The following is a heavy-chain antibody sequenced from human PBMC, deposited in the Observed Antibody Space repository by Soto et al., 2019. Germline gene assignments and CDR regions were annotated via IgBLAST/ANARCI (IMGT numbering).Heavy chain of an antibody. V-gene: IGHV3-72*01. D-gene: IGHD6-19*01. CDR3: ARSRHSSGWYVDY. CDR2: TRDKGNSYTT. J-gene: IGHJ4*02. Sequence: GGSLRLSCAASGFIFSDHYMDWVRQAPGKGLEWVARTRDKGNSYTTEYAASVKGRFTISRDNSKNSLYLQMNSLKTEDTAVYYCARSRHSSGWYVDYWGQGTLVTVSS. CDR1: GFIFSDHY.